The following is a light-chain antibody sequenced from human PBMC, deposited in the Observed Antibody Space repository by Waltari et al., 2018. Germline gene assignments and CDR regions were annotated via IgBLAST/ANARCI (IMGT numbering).Light chain of an antibody. V-gene: IGLV3-25*03. Sequence: SYELKQPPSASVSPGQPATIHCTGDALPTQNAYRYPQQPGQAPVLLIYGDTERPSGIPERFSGSSSGTTVTLTISGVQAEDEADYYCQSADSIGAYLVFGGGTKLTVL. CDR1: ALPTQN. CDR2: GDT. CDR3: QSADSIGAYLV. J-gene: IGLJ2*01.